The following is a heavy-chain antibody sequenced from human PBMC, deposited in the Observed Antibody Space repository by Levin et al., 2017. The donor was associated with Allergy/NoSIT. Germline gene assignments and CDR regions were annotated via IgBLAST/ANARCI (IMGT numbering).Heavy chain of an antibody. J-gene: IGHJ6*02. CDR2: IYPSDSDT. Sequence: GESLKISCQGSGYSFTSYWIVWVRQMPGKGLEWMGIIYPSDSDTRYSPSFQGQVTISADKSISTAYLQWSSLKASDTAIYYCARHWVPAARANIMDVWGQGTTVTVSS. CDR3: ARHWVPAARANIMDV. CDR1: GYSFTSYW. V-gene: IGHV5-51*01. D-gene: IGHD2-2*01.